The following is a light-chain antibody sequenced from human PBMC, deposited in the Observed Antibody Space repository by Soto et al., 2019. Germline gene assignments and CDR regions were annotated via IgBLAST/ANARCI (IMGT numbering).Light chain of an antibody. CDR1: SGHSNYA. CDR2: LNSDGSH. Sequence: QLVLTQSPSASASLGASDKLTCTLSSGHSNYAIAWHQQQSEKGPRYLMKLNSDGSHSKGDGIPDRFSGSSSGAERYLTISSLQSEDEADYYCQTWGSGIVVFGGGTKLTVL. V-gene: IGLV4-69*01. CDR3: QTWGSGIVV. J-gene: IGLJ2*01.